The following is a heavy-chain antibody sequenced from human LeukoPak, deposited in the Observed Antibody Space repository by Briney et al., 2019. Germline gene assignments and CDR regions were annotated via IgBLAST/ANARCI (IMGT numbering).Heavy chain of an antibody. CDR2: ISRNSGDYT. V-gene: IGHV3-23*01. J-gene: IGHJ4*02. D-gene: IGHD4-17*01. CDR3: SKKGQNEDYGKPD. Sequence: GGSLRLSCAASGFTVSSNYMSWVRQAPGKGLECVASISRNSGDYTLYAASVKGRFTISRDNSRSTLYLQMNSLRAEDTAVYYCSKKGQNEDYGKPDWGQGTLVTVSS. CDR1: GFTVSSNY.